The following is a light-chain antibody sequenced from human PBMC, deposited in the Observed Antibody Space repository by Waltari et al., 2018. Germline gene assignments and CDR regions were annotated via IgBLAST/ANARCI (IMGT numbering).Light chain of an antibody. CDR2: EVS. J-gene: IGLJ2*01. Sequence: QSALTQPASVSASPGQSITISCNGTSSDVGAYNLVPWYQQHPAKAPKLLIFEVSKRPTGVSNRFSASKSGNTASMTISGLQAEDEATYHCCSYAGTNTWVFGGGTKVTVL. CDR3: CSYAGTNTWV. CDR1: SSDVGAYNL. V-gene: IGLV2-23*02.